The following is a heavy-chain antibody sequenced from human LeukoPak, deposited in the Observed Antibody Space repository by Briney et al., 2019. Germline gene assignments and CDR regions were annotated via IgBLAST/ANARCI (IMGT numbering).Heavy chain of an antibody. CDR3: ARAYNWNDGVFWG. V-gene: IGHV1-69*06. Sequence: ASVKVSCKASGGTFSSYAISWVRQAPGQGLEWMGGIIPIFGTANYAQKFQGRVTITADKSTSTAYMELSSLRSEDTAVYYCARAYNWNDGVFWGWGQGTLVTVSS. D-gene: IGHD1-1*01. CDR1: GGTFSSYA. J-gene: IGHJ4*02. CDR2: IIPIFGTA.